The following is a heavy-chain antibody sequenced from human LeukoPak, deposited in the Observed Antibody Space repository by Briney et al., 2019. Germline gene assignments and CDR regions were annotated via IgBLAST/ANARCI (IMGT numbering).Heavy chain of an antibody. CDR1: GGSISSGGYY. CDR3: ATTSYDFWSGYYPQNNWFDP. CDR2: IYYSEST. J-gene: IGHJ5*02. Sequence: SETLSLTCTVSGGSISSGGYYWSWIRQHPGKGLEWIGYIYYSESTYYNPSLKSRVTISVDTSKNQFSLKLSSVTAADTAVYYCATTSYDFWSGYYPQNNWFDPWGQGTLVTVSS. D-gene: IGHD3-3*01. V-gene: IGHV4-31*03.